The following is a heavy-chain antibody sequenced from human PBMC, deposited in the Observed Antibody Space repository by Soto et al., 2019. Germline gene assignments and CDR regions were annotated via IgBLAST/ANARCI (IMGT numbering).Heavy chain of an antibody. CDR1: GGSFSGYY. CDR3: ARDPTLAVAETYGMDV. Sequence: PSETLSLTCAVYGGSFSGYYWSWIRQPPGKGLEWIGEINHSGSTNYNPSLKSRVTISVDTSKNQFSLKLSSVTAADTAVYYCARDPTLAVAETYGMDVWGQGTTGTVSS. CDR2: INHSGST. D-gene: IGHD6-19*01. V-gene: IGHV4-34*01. J-gene: IGHJ6*02.